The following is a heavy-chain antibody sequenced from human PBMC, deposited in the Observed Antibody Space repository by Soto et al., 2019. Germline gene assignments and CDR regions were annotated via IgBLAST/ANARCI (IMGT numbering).Heavy chain of an antibody. J-gene: IGHJ6*02. CDR2: FDPEDGET. CDR1: GYTLTELS. CDR3: AYISSWYGMDV. Sequence: ASVQVSCKGSGYTLTELSMHWVRQAPGKGLEWMGGFDPEDGETIYAQKFQGRVTMTEDTSTDTAYMELSSLRSEDTAVYYCAYISSWYGMDVWGQGTTVTVSS. D-gene: IGHD6-13*01. V-gene: IGHV1-24*01.